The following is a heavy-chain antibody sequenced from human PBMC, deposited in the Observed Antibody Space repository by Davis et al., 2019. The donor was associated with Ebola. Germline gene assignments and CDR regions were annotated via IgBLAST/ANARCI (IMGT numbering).Heavy chain of an antibody. CDR2: ISDSSTTI. D-gene: IGHD7-27*01. Sequence: PGGSLRLSCAASGFVFSAYDMNWVRQAPGKGLEWVSYISDSSTTIYYADSVKGRFTISRDNAKNSLYLQMNSLRDEDTAVYFCATDRNWDFDYWGQGTLVTVSS. CDR1: GFVFSAYD. CDR3: ATDRNWDFDY. J-gene: IGHJ4*02. V-gene: IGHV3-48*02.